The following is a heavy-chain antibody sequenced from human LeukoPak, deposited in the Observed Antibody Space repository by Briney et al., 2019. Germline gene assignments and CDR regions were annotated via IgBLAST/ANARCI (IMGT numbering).Heavy chain of an antibody. CDR3: AIPTCSGSGYCSTSDHFHT. Sequence: GGSLRLSCAASGFTFDNYGIGWVRQARRKGLEWVSGISGSGGRTYYADSVKGRFTISRDNSKNTLFLQLNSLGVEDTATYYCAIPTCSGSGYCSTSDHFHTWGQGTMVTVSS. J-gene: IGHJ3*02. CDR1: GFTFDNYG. D-gene: IGHD2-2*03. CDR2: ISGSGGRT. V-gene: IGHV3-23*01.